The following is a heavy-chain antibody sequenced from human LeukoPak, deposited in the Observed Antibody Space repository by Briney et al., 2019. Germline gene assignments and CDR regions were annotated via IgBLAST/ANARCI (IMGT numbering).Heavy chain of an antibody. V-gene: IGHV1-69*01. J-gene: IGHJ3*02. CDR1: GGTFSSYA. Sequence: SVKVSCTASGGTFSSYAISWVRQAPGQGLEWMGGIIPIFGTANYAQKFQGRVTITADESTSTAYMELSSLRSEDTAVYYCAREGQWGPQIAFDIWGQGTMVTVSS. CDR2: IIPIFGTA. CDR3: AREGQWGPQIAFDI. D-gene: IGHD6-19*01.